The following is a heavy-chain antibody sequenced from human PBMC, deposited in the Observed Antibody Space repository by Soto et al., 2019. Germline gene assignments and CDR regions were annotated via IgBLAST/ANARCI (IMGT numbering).Heavy chain of an antibody. CDR3: ARDSTAMGSYYYYGMDV. Sequence: ASETLSLTCTVSGGSISSGGYYWSWIRQHPGKGLEWIGYIYYSGSTYYNPSLKSRVTISVDTSKNQFSLKLSSVTAADTAVYYCARDSTAMGSYYYYGMDVWGQGTTVTVSS. J-gene: IGHJ6*02. CDR1: GGSISSGGYY. CDR2: IYYSGST. D-gene: IGHD5-18*01. V-gene: IGHV4-31*03.